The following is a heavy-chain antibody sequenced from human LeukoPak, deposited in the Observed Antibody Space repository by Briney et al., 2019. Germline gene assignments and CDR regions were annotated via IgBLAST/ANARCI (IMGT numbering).Heavy chain of an antibody. V-gene: IGHV3-48*01. Sequence: GGFLRLSCAASGFTFSSYAMSWVRQAPGKGLEWVSYISSSSSTIYYADSVKGRFTISRDNAKNSLYLQMNSLRAEDTAVYYCASAYSLYCSSTSCYLQRGEPTDYWGQGTLVTVSS. CDR1: GFTFSSYA. J-gene: IGHJ4*02. CDR3: ASAYSLYCSSTSCYLQRGEPTDY. D-gene: IGHD2-2*01. CDR2: ISSSSSTI.